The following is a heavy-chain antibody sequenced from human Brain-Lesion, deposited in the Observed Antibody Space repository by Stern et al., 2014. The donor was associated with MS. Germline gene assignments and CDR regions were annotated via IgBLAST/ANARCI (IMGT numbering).Heavy chain of an antibody. J-gene: IGHJ6*02. Sequence: MQLVESGPGLVKPSQTLSLSCTVSGGSISSGGYYWSWIRQPAGKGLEWIGRIFNSGRTSYNPSLKSRVTLSIETSQNPFSLRLNSMTAADTAVYYCARGRVVPGFQYYATDVWGQGTTVIVSS. CDR3: ARGRVVPGFQYYATDV. V-gene: IGHV4-61*02. D-gene: IGHD2-2*01. CDR1: GGSISSGGYY. CDR2: IFNSGRT.